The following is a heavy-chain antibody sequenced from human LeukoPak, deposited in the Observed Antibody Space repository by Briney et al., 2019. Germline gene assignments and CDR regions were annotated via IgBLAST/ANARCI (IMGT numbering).Heavy chain of an antibody. J-gene: IGHJ6*03. CDR2: INPRGGST. Sequence: ASVKVSCTACGYTFTSYYMHWVRQAPGQGLEWRGIINPRGGSTSYTQKFQGTVTMTRETIPRTVYMGQRSLRSEGTAVYFCARAAGGGYCYYYMHVWGKGTTVTISS. CDR1: GYTFTSYY. V-gene: IGHV1-46*01. CDR3: ARAAGGGYCYYYMHV.